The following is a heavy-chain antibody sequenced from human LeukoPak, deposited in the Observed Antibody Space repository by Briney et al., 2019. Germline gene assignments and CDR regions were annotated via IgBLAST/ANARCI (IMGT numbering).Heavy chain of an antibody. D-gene: IGHD2-21*01. Sequence: GRSLRLSCAASGFTFTSYFMNWVRQPPRKGLEWISYIRTRGTTMYYADSVKGRFTISRDNPKNSLYRQMNSLRDEDTAIYYCARGRGSFWGQGTLVTVSS. CDR1: GFTFTSYF. J-gene: IGHJ4*02. CDR3: ARGRGSF. V-gene: IGHV3-48*02. CDR2: IRTRGTTM.